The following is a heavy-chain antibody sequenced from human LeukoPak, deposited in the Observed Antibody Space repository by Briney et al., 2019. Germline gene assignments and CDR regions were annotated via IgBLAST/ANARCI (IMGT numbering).Heavy chain of an antibody. Sequence: SETLSLTCTVSGGSISSYYWSWIRQPPGKGLEWIAYIYYSGSTNYNPSLKSRVTISVDTSKNQFSLKLSSVTAADTAVYYCARQMDTAMVTGHYYYYMDVWGKGTTVTVSS. CDR2: IYYSGST. V-gene: IGHV4-59*08. J-gene: IGHJ6*03. D-gene: IGHD5-18*01. CDR3: ARQMDTAMVTGHYYYYMDV. CDR1: GGSISSYY.